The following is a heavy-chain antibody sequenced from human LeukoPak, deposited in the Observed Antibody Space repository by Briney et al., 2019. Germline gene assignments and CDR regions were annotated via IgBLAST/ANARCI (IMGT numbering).Heavy chain of an antibody. D-gene: IGHD3-16*01. CDR3: AKARYDVDY. J-gene: IGHJ4*02. Sequence: PGGSLRLSCAASGFTFSSYAMHWVRQAPGKGLEYVSAISSNGGSTYYANSVKGRFTISRDNSKNTLYLQMNSLRAEDTAVYYCAKARYDVDYWGQGTLVTVSS. V-gene: IGHV3-64*01. CDR2: ISSNGGST. CDR1: GFTFSSYA.